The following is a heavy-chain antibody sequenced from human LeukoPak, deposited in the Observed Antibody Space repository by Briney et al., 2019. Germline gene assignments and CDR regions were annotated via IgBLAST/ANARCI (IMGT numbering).Heavy chain of an antibody. D-gene: IGHD2-2*01. V-gene: IGHV5-51*01. J-gene: IGHJ3*02. CDR1: GYSFTSYW. CDR3: ATAPMGKGYCSSTSCYAFDI. CDR2: IYPGDSDT. Sequence: GESLKISCKGSGYSFTSYWIGWVRQMPGKGLEWMGIIYPGDSDTRYSPSFQGQVTISADKSISTAYLQWSSLKASDTAMYYCATAPMGKGYCSSTSCYAFDIWGQGTMVTVSS.